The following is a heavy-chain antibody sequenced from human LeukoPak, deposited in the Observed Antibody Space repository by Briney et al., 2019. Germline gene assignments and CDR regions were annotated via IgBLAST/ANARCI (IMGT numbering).Heavy chain of an antibody. D-gene: IGHD6-19*01. CDR2: IYTSGST. J-gene: IGHJ3*02. Sequence: SQTLSLTCIVSGGSISSGSYYWSWIRQPAGKGLEWIGRIYTSGSTNYNPSLKSRVTISVDTSKNQFSLKLSSVTAADTAVYYCARVRSSGCFDIWGQGTMVTVSS. CDR1: GGSISSGSYY. CDR3: ARVRSSGCFDI. V-gene: IGHV4-61*02.